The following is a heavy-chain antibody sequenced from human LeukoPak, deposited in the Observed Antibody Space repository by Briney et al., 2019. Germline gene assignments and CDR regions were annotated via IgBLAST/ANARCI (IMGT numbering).Heavy chain of an antibody. CDR2: INHSGST. V-gene: IGHV4-34*01. CDR3: ARGRVDIVVVPAAIRNWFDP. J-gene: IGHJ5*02. D-gene: IGHD2-2*02. CDR1: GGSFSGYY. Sequence: MASETLSLTCAVYGGSFSGYYWSWIRQPPGKGLEWIGEINHSGSTNYNPSLKSRVTISVDTSKNQFSLKLSSVTAADTAVYYCARGRVDIVVVPAAIRNWFDPWGQGTLVTVSS.